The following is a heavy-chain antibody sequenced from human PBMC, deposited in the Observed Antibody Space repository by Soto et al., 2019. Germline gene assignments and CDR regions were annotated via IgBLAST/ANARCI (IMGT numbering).Heavy chain of an antibody. J-gene: IGHJ4*02. CDR1: GYSFASQW. V-gene: IGHV5-10-1*01. CDR2: IDLSESYT. Sequence: GESLKISCKVSGYSFASQWISWVRQVPGKGQEWMGRIDLSESYTTYNPSFQGHVTFSADKSITTAYLQWRSLEASDTAIYYRATQGLTTYYFGYWGQGTLVSVSS. CDR3: ATQGLTTYYFGY.